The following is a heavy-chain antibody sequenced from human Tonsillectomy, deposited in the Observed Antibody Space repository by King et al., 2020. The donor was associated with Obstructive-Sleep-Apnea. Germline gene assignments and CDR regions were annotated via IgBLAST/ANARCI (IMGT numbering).Heavy chain of an antibody. D-gene: IGHD3-16*01. J-gene: IGHJ4*02. CDR3: AKDLVQGGGGHSFDY. Sequence: VQLVESGGGLVQPGGSLRLSCAASGFTFSSYAMSWVRQPPGKGLEWVSAIIGRCGCTYYADSVKGRFTISRDNSKNTLYLQMNSLRAEDTAVYYCAKDLVQGGGGHSFDYWGQGTLVTVSS. V-gene: IGHV3-23*04. CDR2: IIGRCGCT. CDR1: GFTFSSYA.